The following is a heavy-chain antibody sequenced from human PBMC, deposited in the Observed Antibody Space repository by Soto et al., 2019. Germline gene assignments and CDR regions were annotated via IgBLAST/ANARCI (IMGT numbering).Heavy chain of an antibody. J-gene: IGHJ4*02. CDR3: ARGWGYDSNDYYYAY. V-gene: IGHV1-69*01. CDR1: GGTFSRHA. Sequence: QVQLVQSGAEVRKPGSSVKVSCKASGGTFSRHAIRWGRQAPGQGREWRGGIIPIFGTANHAQKFQGRVTIIADESTSTVDMELSSLRSEDTAMYYCARGWGYDSNDYYYAYWGQGPLVIVSS. D-gene: IGHD3-22*01. CDR2: IIPIFGTA.